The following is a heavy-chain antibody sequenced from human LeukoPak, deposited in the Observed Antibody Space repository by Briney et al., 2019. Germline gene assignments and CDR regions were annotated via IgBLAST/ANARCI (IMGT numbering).Heavy chain of an antibody. D-gene: IGHD3-22*01. CDR3: ARVSYYFDSSGYSRYYFDY. V-gene: IGHV4-34*01. CDR2: TNHRGST. Sequence: SETLSLTCAVYGGSFSGNYWSWIRQSPGKGLEWIGETNHRGSTKKNPSLKSRVSISLDKSNNQFSLNVTSVTPADTAVYYCARVSYYFDSSGYSRYYFDYWGQGTRVTVSS. CDR1: GGSFSGNY. J-gene: IGHJ4*02.